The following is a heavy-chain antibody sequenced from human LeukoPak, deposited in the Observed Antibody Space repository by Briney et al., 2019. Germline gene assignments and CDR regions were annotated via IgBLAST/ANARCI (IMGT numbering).Heavy chain of an antibody. CDR2: IIPIFGTA. CDR1: GGTFSSYA. D-gene: IGHD4/OR15-4a*01. J-gene: IGHJ4*02. V-gene: IGHV1-69*06. CDR3: ARSGKGARKDGSFDY. Sequence: VSSVKVSCKASGGTFSSYAISWVRQAPGQGLEWMGGIIPIFGTANYAQKFQGRVTITADKSTSTAYMELSSLRSEDTAVYYCARSGKGARKDGSFDYWGQGILVTVSS.